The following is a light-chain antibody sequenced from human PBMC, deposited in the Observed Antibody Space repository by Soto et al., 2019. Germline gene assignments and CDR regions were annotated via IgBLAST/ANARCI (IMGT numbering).Light chain of an antibody. CDR3: SSYTSSSPRVV. CDR2: EVS. V-gene: IGLV2-14*01. Sequence: QSALTQPASVSGSPGQSITISCTGTSSDVGGYNYVSWYQHHPGKAPKLMIYEVSNRPSGVSNRFSGSKSGNTASLTISGLQAEDEADYYCSSYTSSSPRVVFGGGTKLTVL. J-gene: IGLJ2*01. CDR1: SSDVGGYNY.